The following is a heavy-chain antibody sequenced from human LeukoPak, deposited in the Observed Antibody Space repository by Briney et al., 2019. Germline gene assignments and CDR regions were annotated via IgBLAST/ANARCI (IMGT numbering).Heavy chain of an antibody. CDR2: ISSRGGYT. V-gene: IGHV3-11*03. CDR3: TRMSYILTGHYPQWFDR. Sequence: PGGSLRLSCAASGFTFSDYYMSWIRQAPGKGLEWVSSISSRGGYTNYADSVKDRFTISRDNAKNSLYLQMNSLRAEDTAVYYCTRMSYILTGHYPQWFDRWGQGTLVTVSS. CDR1: GFTFSDYY. J-gene: IGHJ5*02. D-gene: IGHD3-9*01.